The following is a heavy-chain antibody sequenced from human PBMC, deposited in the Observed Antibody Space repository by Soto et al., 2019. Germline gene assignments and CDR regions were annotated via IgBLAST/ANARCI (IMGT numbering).Heavy chain of an antibody. V-gene: IGHV3-49*03. CDR2: IRSKAYGGTT. D-gene: IGHD1-1*01. Sequence: SLRLSCTASGFTFGDYAMSWFRQAPGKGLEWVGFIRSKAYGGTTEYAASVKGRFTISRDDSKSIAYLQMNSLKTEDTAVYYCTRDGLGRNPHYYYYYMDVWGKGTTVTVSS. CDR1: GFTFGDYA. J-gene: IGHJ6*03. CDR3: TRDGLGRNPHYYYYYMDV.